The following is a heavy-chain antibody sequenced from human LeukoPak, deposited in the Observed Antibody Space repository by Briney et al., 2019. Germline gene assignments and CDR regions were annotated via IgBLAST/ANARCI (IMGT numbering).Heavy chain of an antibody. J-gene: IGHJ4*02. D-gene: IGHD3-10*01. CDR1: GFTVSSNY. V-gene: IGHV3-53*05. CDR3: ARDHHRPGFDAYFDY. Sequence: PGGSLRLSCAAYGFTVSSNYMSWVRQAPGKGLEWVSVIYSGGSTYYADSVKGRFTISRDNSKNTLYLQMNSLRAEDAALYYCARDHHRPGFDAYFDYWGQGTPVTVSS. CDR2: IYSGGST.